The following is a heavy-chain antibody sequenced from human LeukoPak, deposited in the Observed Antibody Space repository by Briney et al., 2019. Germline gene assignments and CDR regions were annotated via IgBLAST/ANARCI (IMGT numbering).Heavy chain of an antibody. J-gene: IGHJ3*02. V-gene: IGHV1-46*01. D-gene: IGHD3-3*01. CDR2: INPSGGST. CDR1: GYTFTSYY. Sequence: ASVKVSCKASGYTFTSYYMHWVRQAPGQGLEWMGIINPSGGSTSYAQKFQGRVTMTRDTSTSTVYMELSSLRSEDTAVYYCARDFPYYDFWSGYGAPFGAFDIWGQGTMVTVSS. CDR3: ARDFPYYDFWSGYGAPFGAFDI.